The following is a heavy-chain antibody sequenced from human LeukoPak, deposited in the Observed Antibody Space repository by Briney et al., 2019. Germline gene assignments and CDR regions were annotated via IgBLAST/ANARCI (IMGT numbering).Heavy chain of an antibody. J-gene: IGHJ3*02. CDR2: IYSGGST. V-gene: IGHV3-53*04. D-gene: IGHD2-8*01. CDR1: GFTVSSNY. CDR3: ARENGADAFDI. Sequence: GGSLRLSCAASGFTVSSNYMSWVRRAPGKGLEWVSVIYSGGSTYYADSVKGRFTISRHNSKNTLYLQMNSLRAEDTAVYYCARENGADAFDIWGQGTMVTVSS.